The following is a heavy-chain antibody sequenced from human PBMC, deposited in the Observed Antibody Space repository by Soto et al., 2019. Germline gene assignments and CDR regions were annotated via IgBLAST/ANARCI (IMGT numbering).Heavy chain of an antibody. CDR2: INAGNGNT. D-gene: IGHD2-21*02. V-gene: IGHV1-3*05. J-gene: IGHJ4*02. Sequence: QVQLVQSGAEEKKPGASVKVSCKASGYTFTSYAMHWVRQAPGQRLEWMGWINAGNGNTKYSQKFQGRVTITRDTAARTAYMEVSSLRAEDTAVDDCARSIVVATALDYWGQGTLVTVSS. CDR3: ARSIVVATALDY. CDR1: GYTFTSYA.